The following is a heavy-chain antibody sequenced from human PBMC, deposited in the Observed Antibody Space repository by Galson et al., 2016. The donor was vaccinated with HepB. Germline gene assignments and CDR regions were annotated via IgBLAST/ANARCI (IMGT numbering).Heavy chain of an antibody. CDR3: AKDGTSSWYGLFDY. CDR1: GFTFSSYA. D-gene: IGHD6-13*01. V-gene: IGHV3-23*01. Sequence: SLRLSCAASGFTFSSYAMSWVRQAPGKGLEWVSTFSGSGGSTYYADSVKGRFTISRDNSKNTLYLQMNSLRAEDTALYYCAKDGTSSWYGLFDYWGQGTLVTVSS. J-gene: IGHJ4*02. CDR2: FSGSGGST.